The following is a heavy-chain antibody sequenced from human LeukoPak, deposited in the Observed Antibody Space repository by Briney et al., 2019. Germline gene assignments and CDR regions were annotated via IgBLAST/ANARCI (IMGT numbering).Heavy chain of an antibody. Sequence: GGSLRLSCVASGFTFSNYWIHWVRQVPDKGLVWVSHINYDGTDTIYAKSVKGRFTVSRDNSKNTLYLQMNSLRAEDTAVYYCAGISGAWTYDYWGQGTLVTVSS. CDR3: AGISGAWTYDY. CDR2: INYDGTDT. CDR1: GFTFSNYW. D-gene: IGHD1-7*01. J-gene: IGHJ4*02. V-gene: IGHV3-74*01.